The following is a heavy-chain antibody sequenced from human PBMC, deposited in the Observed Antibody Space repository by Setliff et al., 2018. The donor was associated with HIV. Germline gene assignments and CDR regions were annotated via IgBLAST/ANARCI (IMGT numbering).Heavy chain of an antibody. CDR3: ARELYGGNSRPFDY. J-gene: IGHJ4*02. Sequence: KTSETLSLTCSISGGSVTSYLWHWFRQPPGKGLEWIEYIYYTGITDNNPSLEGRVTISVDTSKNQVSLRLKSVTTADTAVYYCARELYGGNSRPFDYWGQGALVTVSS. D-gene: IGHD2-21*02. V-gene: IGHV4-59*02. CDR1: GGSVTSYL. CDR2: IYYTGIT.